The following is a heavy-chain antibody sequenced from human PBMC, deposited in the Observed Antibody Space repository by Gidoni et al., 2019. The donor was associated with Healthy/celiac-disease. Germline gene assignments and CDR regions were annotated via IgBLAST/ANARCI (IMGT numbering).Heavy chain of an antibody. Sequence: EVQLVESGGGLVKPGGSLRLSCAASGFTFSSYSMNWVRQAPGKGLEWVSSISSSSSYIYYADSVKGRFTISRDNAKNSLYLQMNSLRAEDTAVYYCARDSNEVDLSWIIAAAGPSPWFDPWGQGTLVTVSS. CDR2: ISSSSSYI. D-gene: IGHD6-13*01. V-gene: IGHV3-21*01. J-gene: IGHJ5*02. CDR3: ARDSNEVDLSWIIAAAGPSPWFDP. CDR1: GFTFSSYS.